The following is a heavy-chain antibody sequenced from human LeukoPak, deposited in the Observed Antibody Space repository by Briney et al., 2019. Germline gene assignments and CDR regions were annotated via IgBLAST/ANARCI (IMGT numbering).Heavy chain of an antibody. J-gene: IGHJ6*03. Sequence: SQTLSLTCTVSGGSVSSGTYYWSWIRQPAGKGLEWIGRVSTNGSTSYNPSLKSRVTISVDTSKNQFSLKLRSVTAADTAVYYCARDHNSGSYYYYYYMDVWGKGTTVAVSS. CDR2: VSTNGST. D-gene: IGHD1-26*01. CDR1: GGSVSSGTYY. V-gene: IGHV4-61*02. CDR3: ARDHNSGSYYYYYYMDV.